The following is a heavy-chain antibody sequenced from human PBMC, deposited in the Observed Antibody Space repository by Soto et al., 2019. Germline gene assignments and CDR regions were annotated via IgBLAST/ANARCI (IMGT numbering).Heavy chain of an antibody. CDR3: ARLVYDSSGYRPG. CDR2: IYYSGST. J-gene: IGHJ4*02. V-gene: IGHV4-39*01. D-gene: IGHD3-22*01. CDR1: GGSISSSSYY. Sequence: QLQLQESGPGLVKPSETLSLTCTVSGGSISSSSYYWGWIRQPPGKGLEWIGSIYYSGSTYYNPSLKSRVTISVDTYKNQFSLKVTSVAAADTAVYYCARLVYDSSGYRPGWGQGTLVTVSP.